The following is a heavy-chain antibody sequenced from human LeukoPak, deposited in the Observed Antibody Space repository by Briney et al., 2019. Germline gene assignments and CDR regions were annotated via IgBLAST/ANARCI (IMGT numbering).Heavy chain of an antibody. CDR1: GFTFSSYA. D-gene: IGHD6-19*01. Sequence: GRSLRLSCAASGFTFSSYAMHWVRQAPGKGLEWVAVISYDGSNKYYADSVKGRFTISRDNSKNTLYLQMNSLRAEDTAVYYCARGVFTTSGWYPFDYWGQGTLVTVSS. J-gene: IGHJ4*02. V-gene: IGHV3-30-3*01. CDR2: ISYDGSNK. CDR3: ARGVFTTSGWYPFDY.